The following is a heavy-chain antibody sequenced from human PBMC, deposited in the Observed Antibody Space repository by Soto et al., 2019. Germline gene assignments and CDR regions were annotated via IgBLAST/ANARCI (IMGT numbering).Heavy chain of an antibody. J-gene: IGHJ4*02. Sequence: QVQLVQSGAEVKKPGASVTVSCKASGYTFTTYGITWVRQAPGQGLEWMGWISTYIGSTDYALKVQGRVTMTADTSTNTAYMELRNITSDDTAVYYCARAGHWVYSGAKIDYWGQGTLVTVSS. CDR1: GYTFTTYG. V-gene: IGHV1-18*01. CDR2: ISTYIGST. D-gene: IGHD1-26*01. CDR3: ARAGHWVYSGAKIDY.